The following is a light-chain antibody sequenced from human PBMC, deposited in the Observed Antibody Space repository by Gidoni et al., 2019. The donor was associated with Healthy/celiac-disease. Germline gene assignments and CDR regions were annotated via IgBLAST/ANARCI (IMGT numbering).Light chain of an antibody. J-gene: IGKJ1*01. CDR3: QQPWT. Sequence: EIVLTQSPGTLSLSPGERATLSCRASQSVSSSYLAWYQQKPGQAPRLLIYGASSRATGIPDRCSGSGSGTDFTLTISRLEPEDFAVYYCQQPWTFXQXTKVEIK. CDR2: GAS. CDR1: QSVSSSY. V-gene: IGKV3-20*01.